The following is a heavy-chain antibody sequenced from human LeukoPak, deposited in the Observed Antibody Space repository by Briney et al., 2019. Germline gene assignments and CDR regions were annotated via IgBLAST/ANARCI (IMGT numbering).Heavy chain of an antibody. CDR3: ARAYYGSGSYSFDY. V-gene: IGHV3-48*01. CDR2: ISSSSSTI. D-gene: IGHD3-10*01. CDR1: GFTFSSYS. Sequence: TGGPLRLSCAASGFTFSSYSMNWVRQAPGKGLEWVSYISSSSSTIYYADSVKGRFTISRDNAKNSLYLQMNSLRAEDTAVYYCARAYYGSGSYSFDYWGQGTLVTVSS. J-gene: IGHJ4*02.